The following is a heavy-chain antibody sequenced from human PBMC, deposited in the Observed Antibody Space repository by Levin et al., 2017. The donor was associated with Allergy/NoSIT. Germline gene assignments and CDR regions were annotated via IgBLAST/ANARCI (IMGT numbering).Heavy chain of an antibody. D-gene: IGHD4-17*01. CDR3: ARVDGEYPGNYFYSMDV. CDR2: MYHSGST. J-gene: IGHJ6*02. V-gene: IGHV4-38-2*01. CDR1: GYSISRRYY. Sequence: PSETLSLTCDVSGYSISRRYYWGWIRQPPGKGLEWIASMYHSGSTYYNPSLRSRVTISIDTSKNQYSLRLSSVTAADTAIYFCARVDGEYPGNYFYSMDVWGQGITVTVSS.